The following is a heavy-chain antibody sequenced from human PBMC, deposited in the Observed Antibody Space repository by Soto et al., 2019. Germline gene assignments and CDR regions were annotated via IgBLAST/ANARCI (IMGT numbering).Heavy chain of an antibody. V-gene: IGHV1-69*01. Sequence: QVQLVQSGAEVKKPGSSVKLSCKTSGGTFRNYAINWVRQAPGQGLAWMGGSIPVFGTANYAQTFQGRSTITADESTSTAYMELSSLRSADTAVYYCAIPLPKQQLVRGAFDHWGQGPLVTVAS. D-gene: IGHD6-13*01. J-gene: IGHJ4*02. CDR1: GGTFRNYA. CDR3: AIPLPKQQLVRGAFDH. CDR2: SIPVFGTA.